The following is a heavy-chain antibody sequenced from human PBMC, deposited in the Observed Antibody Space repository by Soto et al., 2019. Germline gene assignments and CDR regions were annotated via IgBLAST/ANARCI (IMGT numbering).Heavy chain of an antibody. Sequence: SETLSLTCAVYGGSFSCYYWTWIRQPPGRGLEWIGEINHSGTINFNPSLKSRLTISLDTSKKHFSLKLSSVTDADTAAYYCARADRTLVTSYSLDVWGQGTTVTVSS. CDR3: ARADRTLVTSYSLDV. D-gene: IGHD2-21*02. CDR1: GGSFSCYY. J-gene: IGHJ6*02. CDR2: INHSGTI. V-gene: IGHV4-34*01.